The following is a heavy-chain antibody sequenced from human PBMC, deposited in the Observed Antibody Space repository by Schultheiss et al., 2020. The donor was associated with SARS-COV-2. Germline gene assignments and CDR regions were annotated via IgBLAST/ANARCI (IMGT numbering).Heavy chain of an antibody. V-gene: IGHV3-7*03. Sequence: GESLKISCAASGFSFRNYWMSWVRQAPGKGLQWVANIKQDGSVEHYVDSVRGRFIISRDNAKNSLDLQMNSLRVDDTAVYYCVKEGEEMGTSRGQGTLVTVSS. CDR2: IKQDGSVE. CDR1: GFSFRNYW. J-gene: IGHJ4*02. CDR3: VKEGEEMGTS. D-gene: IGHD1-1*01.